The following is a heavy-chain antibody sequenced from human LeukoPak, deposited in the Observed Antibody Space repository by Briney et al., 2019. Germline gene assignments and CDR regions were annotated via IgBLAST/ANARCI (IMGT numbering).Heavy chain of an antibody. CDR2: IYTSGST. J-gene: IGHJ6*03. V-gene: IGHV4-61*02. CDR1: GGSISSGSYY. D-gene: IGHD3-10*01. Sequence: SETLSLTCTVSGGSISSGSYYWSWIRQPAGKGLEWIGRIYTSGSTNYNPSLKSRVTISVDTSKNQFSLKLSSVTAADTAVYYCAREGGYYGSGSYYFRVWNYYYYMDVWGKGTTVTISS. CDR3: AREGGYYGSGSYYFRVWNYYYYMDV.